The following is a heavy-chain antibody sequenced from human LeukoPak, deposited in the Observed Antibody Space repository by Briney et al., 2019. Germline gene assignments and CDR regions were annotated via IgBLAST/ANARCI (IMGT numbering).Heavy chain of an antibody. CDR3: ARGMGIAAAGTLDDAFDI. V-gene: IGHV3-30-3*01. Sequence: GGSLRLSCAASGFTFSSYAMHWVRQAPGKGLEWVAVISYDGSNKYYADSVKGRFTISRDNSKNTLYLQMNSLRAEDTAVYYCARGMGIAAAGTLDDAFDIWGQGTMVTVSS. J-gene: IGHJ3*02. D-gene: IGHD6-13*01. CDR1: GFTFSSYA. CDR2: ISYDGSNK.